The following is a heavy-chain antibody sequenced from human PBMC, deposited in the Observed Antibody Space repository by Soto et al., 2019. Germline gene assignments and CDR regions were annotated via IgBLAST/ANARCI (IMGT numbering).Heavy chain of an antibody. CDR1: GDAFTSYG. CDR2: INAANGDT. CDR3: VRRHVSATGIDWFDP. Sequence: ASVKVSCKASGDAFTSYGINWVRQAPGQRLEWMGWINAANGDTKYSPKFQGRVTITRDTSASTAYMELSSLRSEDTAVYYCVRRHVSATGIDWFDPWGQGTLVTVSS. J-gene: IGHJ5*02. V-gene: IGHV1-3*01. D-gene: IGHD6-13*01.